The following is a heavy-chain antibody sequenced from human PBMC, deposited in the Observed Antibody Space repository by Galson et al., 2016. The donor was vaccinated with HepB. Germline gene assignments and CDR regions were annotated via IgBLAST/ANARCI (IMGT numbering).Heavy chain of an antibody. Sequence: SVKVSCKAPGYTFTNYAMHWVRQAPGQRLEWMGWINPGNGDTKYSQKFQGGVTISRDTSASTAYMELSSLISEDTAVYYCAREGSYYTLDYWGQGTLVTVAS. CDR1: GYTFTNYA. CDR3: AREGSYYTLDY. CDR2: INPGNGDT. J-gene: IGHJ4*02. V-gene: IGHV1-3*01. D-gene: IGHD1-26*01.